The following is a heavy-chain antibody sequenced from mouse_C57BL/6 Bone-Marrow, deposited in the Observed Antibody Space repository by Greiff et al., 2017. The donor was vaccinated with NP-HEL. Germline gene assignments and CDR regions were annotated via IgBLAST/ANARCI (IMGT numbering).Heavy chain of an antibody. CDR3: TTGWFAY. J-gene: IGHJ3*01. CDR1: GFNIKDDY. Sequence: EVKLQQSGAELVRPGASVKLSCTASGFNIKDDYMHWVKQRPEQGLEWIGWIDPENGDTEYASKFQGKATITADTSSNTAYLQLSSLTSEDTAVYYCTTGWFAYWGQGTLVTVSA. V-gene: IGHV14-4*01. CDR2: IDPENGDT.